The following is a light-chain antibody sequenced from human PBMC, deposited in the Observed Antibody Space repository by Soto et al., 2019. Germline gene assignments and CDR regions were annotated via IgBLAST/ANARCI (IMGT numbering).Light chain of an antibody. CDR3: CSSGGSPTYV. Sequence: QSVLTQPASVSGSPGQSITISCTGTSSNVGSYKLVSWYQQHPGKAPKLMIFEVNKRPPGVSNRFSGSKSGNTASLTISGLKVEDEADYYCCSSGGSPTYVFGTGTKLTVL. CDR1: SSNVGSYKL. V-gene: IGLV2-23*02. J-gene: IGLJ1*01. CDR2: EVN.